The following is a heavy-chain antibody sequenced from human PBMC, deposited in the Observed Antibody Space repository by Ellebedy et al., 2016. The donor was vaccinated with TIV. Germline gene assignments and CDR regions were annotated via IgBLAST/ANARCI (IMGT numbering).Heavy chain of an antibody. CDR2: ISWNSGSI. J-gene: IGHJ6*03. V-gene: IGHV3-9*01. CDR1: GFTFDDYA. D-gene: IGHD2-2*02. CDR3: ARGEPAAIYYYMDV. Sequence: GGSLRLXXAASGFTFDDYAMHWVRQAPGKGLEWVSGISWNSGSIGYADSVKGRFTISRDNAKNSLYLQMNSLRAEDTAVYYCARGEPAAIYYYMDVWGKGTTVTVSS.